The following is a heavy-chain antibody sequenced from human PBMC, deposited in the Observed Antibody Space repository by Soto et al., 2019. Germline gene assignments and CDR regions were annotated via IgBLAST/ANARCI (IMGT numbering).Heavy chain of an antibody. D-gene: IGHD2-21*02. CDR1: GFTLSMYA. CDR2: IPQEGSDG. CDR3: ARDQLILPAHDFFYGSDF. J-gene: IGHJ6*02. Sequence: PGGSLRLSWEVSGFTLSMYAMTWVRQAPGKGLEWVAKIPQEGSDGHYVDSVKGRFTISRDNAKNSVYLQMNSLRAEDTAVYYCARDQLILPAHDFFYGSDFWGQGAKVTVSS. V-gene: IGHV3-7*03.